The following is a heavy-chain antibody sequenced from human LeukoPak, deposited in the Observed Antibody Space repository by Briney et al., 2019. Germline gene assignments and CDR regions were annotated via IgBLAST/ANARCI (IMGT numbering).Heavy chain of an antibody. J-gene: IGHJ6*02. CDR2: INSDGSNT. Sequence: PGGSLRLSCAASGFTFSSYWMHWVRQAPGKGLVWVSRINSDGSNTSYADSVKGRFTISRDNAKNTLYLQMNSLRAEDTAVYYCARPHYYDSSGYYPYYYYYGMDVWGQGTTVTVSS. D-gene: IGHD3-22*01. V-gene: IGHV3-74*01. CDR3: ARPHYYDSSGYYPYYYYYGMDV. CDR1: GFTFSSYW.